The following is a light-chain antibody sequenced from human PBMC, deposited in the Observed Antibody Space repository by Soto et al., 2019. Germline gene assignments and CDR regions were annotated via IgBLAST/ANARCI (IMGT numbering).Light chain of an antibody. CDR3: QTYDNSLNAYV. Sequence: QSVLTQPPSVSRAPGQRVTISCTGSGSTIGAAYDVHWYQQFPGAAPKVLIYGNTNRPSGVPDRFSGSKSGTSASLAITGLQAEDEADYYCQTYDNSLNAYVFGTGTKVTVL. J-gene: IGLJ1*01. CDR2: GNT. CDR1: GSTIGAAYD. V-gene: IGLV1-40*01.